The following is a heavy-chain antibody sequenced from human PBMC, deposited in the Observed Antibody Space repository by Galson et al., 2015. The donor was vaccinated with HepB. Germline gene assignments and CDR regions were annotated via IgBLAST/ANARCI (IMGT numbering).Heavy chain of an antibody. D-gene: IGHD5-18*01. CDR2: IIPILGIA. CDR3: ASHRLMDTAMVTTIDY. J-gene: IGHJ4*02. Sequence: SVKVSCKASGGTFSSYTISWVRQAPGQGLEWMGRIIPILGIANYAQKFQGRVTITADKSTSTAYMELSSLRSEDTAVYYCASHRLMDTAMVTTIDYWGQGTLVTVSS. V-gene: IGHV1-69*02. CDR1: GGTFSSYT.